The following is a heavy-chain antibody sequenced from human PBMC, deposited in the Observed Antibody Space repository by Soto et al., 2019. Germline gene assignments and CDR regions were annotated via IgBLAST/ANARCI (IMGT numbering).Heavy chain of an antibody. CDR1: GGSFNSDGYY. V-gene: IGHV4-31*03. D-gene: IGHD5-18*01. J-gene: IGHJ4*02. CDR3: GRGSRDTVLVPPRFDF. Sequence: QVQLQEPGPGLVKPSQTLSLTCTVSGGSFNSDGYYWSWLRQHPEKGLEWMGYIYSRGTIYYNQSLRTRLSTSMNTPKNQFSLELTSGPAADAAVYFCGRGSRDTVLVPPRFDFWGQGTLVTVSS. CDR2: IYSRGTI.